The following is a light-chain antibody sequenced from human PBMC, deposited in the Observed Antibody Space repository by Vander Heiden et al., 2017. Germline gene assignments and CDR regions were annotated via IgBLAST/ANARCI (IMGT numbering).Light chain of an antibody. CDR3: QQCYRTPPS. CDR1: QSISSY. J-gene: IGKJ1*01. Sequence: DIQMTQSPSSLSASVGDRVTITCRASQSISSYLNWYQQKPGKAPKLLIYAASSLQSGVPSRFSGSGSGTDFTLTISSLQPEDFATYYCQQCYRTPPSFGQGTKVEIK. CDR2: AAS. V-gene: IGKV1-39*01.